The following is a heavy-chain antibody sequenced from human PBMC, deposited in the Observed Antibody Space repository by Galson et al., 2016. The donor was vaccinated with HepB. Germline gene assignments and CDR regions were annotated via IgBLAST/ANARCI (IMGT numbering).Heavy chain of an antibody. Sequence: CAISGDSVSRNSAAWFWIRQSPSRGLEWLGRTYFRSRWYKDYAVSVKSRMTITPDTSKNQFSLQLNSVTPEDTAVYYCARGTTAYFDYWGQGTLVTVSS. CDR1: GDSVSRNSAA. CDR3: ARGTTAYFDY. J-gene: IGHJ4*02. V-gene: IGHV6-1*01. D-gene: IGHD1-1*01. CDR2: TYFRSRWYK.